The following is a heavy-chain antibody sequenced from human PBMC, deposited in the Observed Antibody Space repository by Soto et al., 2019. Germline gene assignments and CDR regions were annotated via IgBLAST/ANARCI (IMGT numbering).Heavy chain of an antibody. Sequence: GGSLRLSCAASGFTFSSYAMHWVRQAPGKGLEWVAVISYDGSNKYYADSVKGRFTISRDNSKNTLYLQMNSLRAEDTAVYYCARDKGSGPHLYYFDYWGQGTLVTVSS. CDR2: ISYDGSNK. V-gene: IGHV3-30-3*01. CDR3: ARDKGSGPHLYYFDY. J-gene: IGHJ4*02. CDR1: GFTFSSYA. D-gene: IGHD2-15*01.